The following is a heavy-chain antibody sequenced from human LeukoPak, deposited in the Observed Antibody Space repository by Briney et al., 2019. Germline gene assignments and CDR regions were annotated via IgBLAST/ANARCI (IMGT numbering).Heavy chain of an antibody. CDR1: GYTFTGYY. Sequence: ASVKVSCKASGYTFTGYYMHWVRQAPGQGLAWMGWINPNSGGTNYAQKFQGRVTMTRDTSISTAYMELSRLRSDDTAVYYCARAPNYCTNGVCYQYYYYGMDVWGQGTTVTVSS. CDR2: INPNSGGT. V-gene: IGHV1-2*02. J-gene: IGHJ6*02. CDR3: ARAPNYCTNGVCYQYYYYGMDV. D-gene: IGHD2-8*01.